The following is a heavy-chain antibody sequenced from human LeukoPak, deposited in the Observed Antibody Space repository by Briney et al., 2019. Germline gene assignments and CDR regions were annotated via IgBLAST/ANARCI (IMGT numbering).Heavy chain of an antibody. J-gene: IGHJ5*02. Sequence: SETLSLTCTVSGYSISSGHYWGWIRQPPGKGLEWIGSIFHAGNTYYNPSLKTRVTISVDTSKNQVSLRLSSVTASDTAVYYCARVPGVYYDSLTGYGSGWFDPWSQGTLVTVSS. CDR1: GYSISSGHY. CDR2: IFHAGNT. V-gene: IGHV4-38-2*02. D-gene: IGHD3-9*01. CDR3: ARVPGVYYDSLTGYGSGWFDP.